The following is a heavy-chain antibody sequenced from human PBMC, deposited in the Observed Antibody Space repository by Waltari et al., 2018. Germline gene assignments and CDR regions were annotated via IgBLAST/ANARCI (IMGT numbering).Heavy chain of an antibody. CDR2: IHYTGST. J-gene: IGHJ5*02. D-gene: IGHD2-15*01. V-gene: IGHV4-59*01. Sequence: QVQLQASGPGLVKPSETLSLTCPVSGGSISGYYWSWIRQPPGTGLEWIGYIHYTGSTTFNPSLKSRVTISVDTSKNQFSLNLSSLTAADTAVYYCARGRIVVGPWGQGTLVTVSS. CDR1: GGSISGYY. CDR3: ARGRIVVGP.